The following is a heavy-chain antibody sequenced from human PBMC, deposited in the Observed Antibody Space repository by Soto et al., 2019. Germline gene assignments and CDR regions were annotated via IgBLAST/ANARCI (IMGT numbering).Heavy chain of an antibody. CDR2: IYYSGST. J-gene: IGHJ6*02. CDR1: GGSISSSSYY. CDR3: ARQRGASTRPDA. V-gene: IGHV4-39*01. Sequence: PWGTLSLTCAVSGGSISSSSYYWGCIRQPPGKGLEWIGSIYYSGSTYYNPSLKSRVTISVDTSKNQFFLKLSSVTAADTAVYYCARQRGASTRPDAWGQGTTAPVS. D-gene: IGHD2-2*01.